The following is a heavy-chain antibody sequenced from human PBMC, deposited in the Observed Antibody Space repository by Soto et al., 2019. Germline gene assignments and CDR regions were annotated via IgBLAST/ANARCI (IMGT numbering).Heavy chain of an antibody. CDR2: IWHDGGNK. CDR3: ARDGDVNTGFGKDY. V-gene: IGHV3-33*01. Sequence: GESLTICCAASGFTFSSYGMHWVRHAPGKGLEWVAFIWHDGGNKFYAESVKGRFTISRDNSKNTLYLQMTSLSAEDTAMYYCARDGDVNTGFGKDYWGQGTLVTVSS. J-gene: IGHJ4*02. D-gene: IGHD3-16*01. CDR1: GFTFSSYG.